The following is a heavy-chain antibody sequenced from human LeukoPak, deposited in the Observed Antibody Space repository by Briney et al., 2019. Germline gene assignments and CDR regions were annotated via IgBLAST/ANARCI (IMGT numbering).Heavy chain of an antibody. Sequence: ASVKVSCKASGYTFTSYGISWVRQAPGQGLEWMGWISTYNGNTNYAQKLQGRVTMTTDTSTSTAYMELRSLRSDDTAVYYCARDITHVGYFDYWGQGTLVTVSS. CDR1: GYTFTSYG. CDR3: ARDITHVGYFDY. D-gene: IGHD1-14*01. CDR2: ISTYNGNT. V-gene: IGHV1-18*01. J-gene: IGHJ4*02.